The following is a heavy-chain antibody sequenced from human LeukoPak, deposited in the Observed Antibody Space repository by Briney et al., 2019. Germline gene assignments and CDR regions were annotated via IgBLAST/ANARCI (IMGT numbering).Heavy chain of an antibody. CDR2: FYSGGRS. J-gene: IGHJ5*02. V-gene: IGHV4-59*12. CDR3: ARYYCIGNYCYSTNWFDT. Sequence: SETLSLTCAVPGGSINNYYWSWIRQPPGKGLEWIGYFYSGGRSNFNPSLTSRVTMSVDTSKNQFFLELSSVTAADTAVYFCARYYCIGNYCYSTNWFDTWGQGTLVTVSS. D-gene: IGHD2-21*01. CDR1: GGSINNYY.